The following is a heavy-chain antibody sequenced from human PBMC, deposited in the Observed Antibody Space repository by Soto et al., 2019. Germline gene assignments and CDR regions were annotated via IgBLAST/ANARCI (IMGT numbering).Heavy chain of an antibody. CDR3: AAAKDYYGSGSYYSGPDY. V-gene: IGHV1-58*02. CDR1: GFTFTNSA. CDR2: IVVGSGNT. J-gene: IGHJ4*02. Sequence: GASVKVSCKASGFTFTNSAMQWVRQARGQRLEWIGWIVVGSGNTNYAQKFQERVTITRDMSTSTAYMELSSLRSEDTAVYYCAAAKDYYGSGSYYSGPDYSGQGTLVTVSS. D-gene: IGHD3-10*01.